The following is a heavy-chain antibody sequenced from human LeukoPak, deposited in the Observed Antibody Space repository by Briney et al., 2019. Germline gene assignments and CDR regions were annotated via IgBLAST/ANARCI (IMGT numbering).Heavy chain of an antibody. CDR3: AKPYIVGATRGYFDY. J-gene: IGHJ4*02. CDR1: GLTFSRYG. V-gene: IGHV3-30*18. Sequence: GGSLRLSCAASGLTFSRYGMHWVRQAPGKGLEWVAVISYDGSNKYYADSVKGRFTISRDNSKNTLYLQMNSLRAEDTAVYYCAKPYIVGATRGYFDYWGQGTLVTVSS. CDR2: ISYDGSNK. D-gene: IGHD1-26*01.